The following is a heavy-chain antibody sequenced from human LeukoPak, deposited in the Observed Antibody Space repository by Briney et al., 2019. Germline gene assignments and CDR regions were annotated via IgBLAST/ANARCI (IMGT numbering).Heavy chain of an antibody. V-gene: IGHV4-39*07. CDR2: IYYSGST. CDR1: GGSISSSNYY. D-gene: IGHD2-2*01. CDR3: ARGGAAAMSYYYYRDV. Sequence: PSQTLSLTRTVSGGSISSSNYYGGWIRQPPGKGLEWIGSIYYSGSTYYNPSLKSRVTISVDTSKNQFSLKLSSVTAADTAVYYCARGGAAAMSYYYYRDVWGKGTTVTVSS. J-gene: IGHJ6*03.